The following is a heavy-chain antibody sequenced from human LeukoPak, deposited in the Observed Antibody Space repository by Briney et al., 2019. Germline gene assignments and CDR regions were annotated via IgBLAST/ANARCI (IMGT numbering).Heavy chain of an antibody. CDR1: GFTFSSYS. CDR2: ISSSSSYI. J-gene: IGHJ4*02. Sequence: GGSLRLSCAASGFTFSSYSMNWVRQAPGKGLEWVSSISSSSSYIYYADSVKGRFTISRDNAKNSLYLQTNSLRAEDTAVYYCARARNCSSTSCSRLDYWGQGTLVTVSS. D-gene: IGHD2-2*01. V-gene: IGHV3-21*01. CDR3: ARARNCSSTSCSRLDY.